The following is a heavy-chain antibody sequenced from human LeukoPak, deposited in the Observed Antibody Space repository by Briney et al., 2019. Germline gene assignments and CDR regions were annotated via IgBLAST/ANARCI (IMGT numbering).Heavy chain of an antibody. CDR1: GGSISSSSYY. V-gene: IGHV4-39*07. Sequence: SETLSLTCTVSGGSISSSSYYWGWIRQPPGKGLEWIGSIYYSGSTYYNPSLKSRVTISVDTSKNQFSLKLSSVTAADTAVYYCAVYYDYVWGSYRQYYFDYWGQGTLVTVSS. CDR2: IYYSGST. CDR3: AVYYDYVWGSYRQYYFDY. D-gene: IGHD3-16*02. J-gene: IGHJ4*02.